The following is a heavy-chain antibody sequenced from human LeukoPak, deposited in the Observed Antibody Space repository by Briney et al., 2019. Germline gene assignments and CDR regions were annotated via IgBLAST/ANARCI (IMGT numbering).Heavy chain of an antibody. CDR3: ARAASYSSSQSPLRY. V-gene: IGHV3-74*01. Sequence: PGGSLRLSCAASGFTFSSYSMNWVRQAPGTGLVWVSRINSDGSSSSYADSVKGRFSISRDNAKNTLYLQMNSLRAEDTAVYFCARAASYSSSQSPLRYWGQGTLVTVSS. CDR2: INSDGSSS. J-gene: IGHJ4*02. D-gene: IGHD6-13*01. CDR1: GFTFSSYS.